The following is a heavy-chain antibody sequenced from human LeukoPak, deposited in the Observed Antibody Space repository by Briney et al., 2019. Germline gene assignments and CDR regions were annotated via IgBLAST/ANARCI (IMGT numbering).Heavy chain of an antibody. J-gene: IGHJ4*02. D-gene: IGHD6-19*01. CDR2: IYYSGST. V-gene: IGHV4-59*01. Sequence: PSETLSLTCTVSGGSISSYYWSWIRQPPGKGLEWIGYIYYSGSTNYNPSLKSRVTISVDTSKNQFSLKLSSVTAADTAVYYCARTLIAVAGSPYFDYWGQGTLVTVSS. CDR1: GGSISSYY. CDR3: ARTLIAVAGSPYFDY.